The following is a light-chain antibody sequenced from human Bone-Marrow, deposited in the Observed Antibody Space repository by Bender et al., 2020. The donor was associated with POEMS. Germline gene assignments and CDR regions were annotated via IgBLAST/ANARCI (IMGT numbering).Light chain of an antibody. CDR2: QDN. CDR1: ALENKF. Sequence: SSELTQPPSLSVSPGQTASITCSGYALENKFAYWYQQKPGQSPVLVIYQDNNRPSGIPERFSGSTSGNTATLTISATQAMDEADYYCYSAAENNGVFGGGTKLTVL. V-gene: IGLV3-1*01. J-gene: IGLJ3*02. CDR3: YSAAENNGV.